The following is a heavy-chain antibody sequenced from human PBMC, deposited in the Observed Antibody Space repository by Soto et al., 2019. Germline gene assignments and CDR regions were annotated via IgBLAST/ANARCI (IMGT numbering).Heavy chain of an antibody. D-gene: IGHD5-18*01. Sequence: GGSLSLSCAAHGSSFSIYSMGWVRQAPGRGLEWVSSIGSTSAYSYYGDSVRGRFTISRDNARNSLYLNMNSRRVEDTAIYYCAREVDSSMGNEASDIWGQGTLVTVSS. V-gene: IGHV3-21*01. CDR2: IGSTSAYS. CDR3: AREVDSSMGNEASDI. J-gene: IGHJ3*02. CDR1: GSSFSIYS.